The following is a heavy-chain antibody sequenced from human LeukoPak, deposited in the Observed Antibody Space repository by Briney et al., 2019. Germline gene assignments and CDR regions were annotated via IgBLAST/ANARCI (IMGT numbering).Heavy chain of an antibody. CDR3: ASNLLEPSDY. J-gene: IGHJ4*02. CDR2: FNWNGGST. CDR1: GFSVDDYG. V-gene: IGHV3-20*04. Sequence: RSGGSLRLSCAASGFSVDDYGMSWVRQAPGKGLEWVSGFNWNGGSTGYADSVKGRFTISRDNAKNYLYLQMNSLRAEDTGLYYCASNLLEPSDYLGQGTLVTVSS. D-gene: IGHD1-1*01.